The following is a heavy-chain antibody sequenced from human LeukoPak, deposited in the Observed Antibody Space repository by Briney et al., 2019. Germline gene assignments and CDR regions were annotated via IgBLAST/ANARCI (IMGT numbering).Heavy chain of an antibody. CDR3: ATAYTMKWFQYFDY. J-gene: IGHJ4*02. D-gene: IGHD3-22*01. CDR2: ISAYNGNT. Sequence: ASVKVSCKASGYTFTSYGISWVRQAPGQGLEWMGWISAYNGNTNYAQKLQGRVTMTTDTSTSTAYMELRSLRSDDTAVYYCATAYTMKWFQYFDYWGQGTLVTVSS. CDR1: GYTFTSYG. V-gene: IGHV1-18*01.